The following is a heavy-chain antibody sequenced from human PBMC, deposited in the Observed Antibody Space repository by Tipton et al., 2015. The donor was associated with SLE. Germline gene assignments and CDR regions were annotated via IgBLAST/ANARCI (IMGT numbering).Heavy chain of an antibody. V-gene: IGHV4-34*01. CDR2: INDSGST. J-gene: IGHJ3*02. CDR3: ARQGRDDAFDI. CDR1: GGSFSGYY. Sequence: TLSLTCAVYGGSFSGYYWSWVRQPPGKGLEWIGEINDSGSTNYNPSLKSRVTMSVDMSKSQFSLSLRSVTAADTAVYYCARQGRDDAFDIWGQGTMVTVSS.